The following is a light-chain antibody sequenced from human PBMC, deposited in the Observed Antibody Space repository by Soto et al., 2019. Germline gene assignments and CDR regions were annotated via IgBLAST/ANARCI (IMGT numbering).Light chain of an antibody. CDR2: EVT. V-gene: IGLV2-8*01. CDR3: SSYAGNKHV. Sequence: QSGLTQPPSWSGSLGRSVTISCTGTRGDVGGYEYVSWYQQHPGKAPKLMIYEVTKRPSGVPDRFSGSKSGNTASLTVSGLQAEDEADYYCSSYAGNKHVFGTGTKATVL. J-gene: IGLJ1*01. CDR1: RGDVGGYEY.